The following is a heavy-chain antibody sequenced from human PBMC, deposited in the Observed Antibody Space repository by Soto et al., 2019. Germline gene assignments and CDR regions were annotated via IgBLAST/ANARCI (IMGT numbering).Heavy chain of an antibody. J-gene: IGHJ4*02. CDR2: IIPIFGTA. V-gene: IGHV1-69*13. CDR1: GYTFTRSG. D-gene: IGHD2-15*01. CDR3: ARESRYCSGGSCYFLPGIDY. Sequence: SVKVSCKASGYTFTRSGISWVRQAPGQGLEWMGGIIPIFGTANYAQKFQGRVTITADESTSTAYMELSSLRSEDTAVYYCARESRYCSGGSCYFLPGIDYWGQGTLVTVSS.